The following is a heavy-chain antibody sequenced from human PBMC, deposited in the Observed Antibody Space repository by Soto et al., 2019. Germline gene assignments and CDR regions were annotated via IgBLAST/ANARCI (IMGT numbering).Heavy chain of an antibody. J-gene: IGHJ5*02. CDR3: AHGIFHYDRSGYGSKWFDP. Sequence: QITLKESGPTLVKPTQTLTLTCTFSGFPLTTSGVGVGWIRQPPGKALEWLAIIYWYDDKRYSPSLTSRLTITTDTSKNQAVLTRPNTDPVDTTTYYCAHGIFHYDRSGYGSKWFDPRGQGTLVTVSS. CDR2: IYWYDDK. CDR1: GFPLTTSGVG. D-gene: IGHD3-22*01. V-gene: IGHV2-5*01.